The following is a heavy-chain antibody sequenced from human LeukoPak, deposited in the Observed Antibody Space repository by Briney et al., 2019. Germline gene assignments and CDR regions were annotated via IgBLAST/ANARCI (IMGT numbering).Heavy chain of an antibody. CDR2: INTYNGDT. D-gene: IGHD6-13*01. CDR1: GYTFTSYG. Sequence: VASVKVSCKASGYTFTSYGISWVRLAPGQGLEWMGWINTYNGDTNYTQNLQGRVTMTTDTSTSTAYMELRSLRSHDTAVYYCARDQGYSSSWHGDAFDIWGQGTVVTVSP. V-gene: IGHV1-18*01. CDR3: ARDQGYSSSWHGDAFDI. J-gene: IGHJ3*02.